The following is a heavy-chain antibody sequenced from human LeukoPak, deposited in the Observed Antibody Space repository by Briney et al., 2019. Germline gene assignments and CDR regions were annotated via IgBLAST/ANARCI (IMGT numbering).Heavy chain of an antibody. D-gene: IGHD3-22*01. J-gene: IGHJ4*02. V-gene: IGHV3-11*01. CDR1: GFTFSDYY. Sequence: GGSLRLSCAASGFTFSDYYMRWIRQAPGKGLEWVSYISSSGSTIYYADSVKGRFTISRDNAKNSLYLQMNSLRAEDTAVYYCASEYYDSSGYYGDWGQGTLVTVSS. CDR2: ISSSGSTI. CDR3: ASEYYDSSGYYGD.